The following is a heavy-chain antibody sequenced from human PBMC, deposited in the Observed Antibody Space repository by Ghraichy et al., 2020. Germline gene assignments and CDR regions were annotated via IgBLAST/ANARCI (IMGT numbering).Heavy chain of an antibody. V-gene: IGHV4-59*01. J-gene: IGHJ3*01. Sequence: SETLSLTCTVSGGSINNYYWGWIRQPPGKGLEWIGNIYYTGSTNYNPSLESRVSLSVDTSKNQFSLRLTSVTPADTAVYYCARWQLLPIDVFNLWGQGTMLTVSS. CDR1: GGSINNYY. D-gene: IGHD5-24*01. CDR3: ARWQLLPIDVFNL. CDR2: IYYTGST.